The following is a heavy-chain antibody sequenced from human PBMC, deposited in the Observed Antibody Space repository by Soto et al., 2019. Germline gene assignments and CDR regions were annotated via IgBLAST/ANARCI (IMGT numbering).Heavy chain of an antibody. CDR3: ARDSIKPQYGMDV. J-gene: IGHJ6*02. CDR1: GGSFSGYY. CDR2: VNHSGTT. V-gene: IGHV4-34*01. Sequence: PSETLSLTCAVYGGSFSGYYWTWIRQSPEKGLEWIGEVNHSGTTYYNPSLKTRVTISVHTPKNQFSLRMSSVTAADTAVYYCARDSIKPQYGMDVWGQGTTVTVSS.